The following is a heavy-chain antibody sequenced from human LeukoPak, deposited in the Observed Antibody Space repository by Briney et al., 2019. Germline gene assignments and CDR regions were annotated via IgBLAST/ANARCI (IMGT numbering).Heavy chain of an antibody. Sequence: GGSLRLSCAASGFTFSDYNMNWVRQAPGKVLEWVSYITDSGNTIHYADSVKGRFTISRDNAKNSLYLQMNSLRAEDTAVYYCVRSIGLTGGGVDVWGQGTTVTVSS. J-gene: IGHJ6*02. CDR2: ITDSGNTI. V-gene: IGHV3-11*01. CDR3: VRSIGLTGGGVDV. CDR1: GFTFSDYN. D-gene: IGHD3-9*01.